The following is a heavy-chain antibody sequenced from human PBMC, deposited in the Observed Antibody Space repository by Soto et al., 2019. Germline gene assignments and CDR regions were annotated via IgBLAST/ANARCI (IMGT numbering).Heavy chain of an antibody. CDR1: GYTFISYG. D-gene: IGHD3-16*02. Sequence: QVQLVQSGAEVKKPGASVKVSCKASGYTFISYGISWVRQAPGQGLEWMGWISAYNGNTKYAQKLQGRVTMTTDTSERTAYMERRSLRSDDTAVYYCARDLDDYVWGSYPSPDSFDIWGQGTMVTVSS. CDR3: ARDLDDYVWGSYPSPDSFDI. J-gene: IGHJ3*02. CDR2: ISAYNGNT. V-gene: IGHV1-18*01.